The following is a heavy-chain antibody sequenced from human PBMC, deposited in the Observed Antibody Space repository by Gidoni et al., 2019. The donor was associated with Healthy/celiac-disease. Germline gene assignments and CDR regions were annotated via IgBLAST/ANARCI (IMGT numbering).Heavy chain of an antibody. CDR2: ISYDGSNK. CDR1: GFLFRSYG. Sequence: QVQLVESGGGVVQPGRSLRLSCAASGFLFRSYGTHWVRQAPGKGLEWVAVISYDGSNKYYADSVKGRFTISRDNSKNTLYLQMNSLRAEDTAVYYCAKSPLGVVVTAISMYFDYWGQGTLVTVSS. D-gene: IGHD2-21*02. J-gene: IGHJ4*02. CDR3: AKSPLGVVVTAISMYFDY. V-gene: IGHV3-30*18.